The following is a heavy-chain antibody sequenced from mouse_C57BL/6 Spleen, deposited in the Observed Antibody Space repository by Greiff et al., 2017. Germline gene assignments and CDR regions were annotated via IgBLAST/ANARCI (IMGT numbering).Heavy chain of an antibody. Sequence: EVKLMEPGGGLVKPGGSLKLSCAASGFTFSSYAMSWVRQTPEKRLEWVATISDGGSYTYYPDNVKGRFTISRDNAKNNLYLQMSHLKSEDTAMYYCARVDGYYYCDYWGQGTTLTVSS. CDR2: ISDGGSYT. CDR1: GFTFSSYA. D-gene: IGHD2-3*01. J-gene: IGHJ2*01. CDR3: ARVDGYYYCDY. V-gene: IGHV5-4*03.